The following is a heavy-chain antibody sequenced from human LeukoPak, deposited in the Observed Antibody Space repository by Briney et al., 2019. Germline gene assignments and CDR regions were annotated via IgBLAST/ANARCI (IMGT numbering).Heavy chain of an antibody. Sequence: GPQVKVSCKASGGTFSSYAISWVRQAPGQGLEWMGGIIPMFATANYAQKFQDRVTITADESTSTAYMELSSLRSEDTAVYYCARDVVGSGSYWFYSDYWGQGTLVTVSS. V-gene: IGHV1-69*01. D-gene: IGHD1-26*01. CDR3: ARDVVGSGSYWFYSDY. CDR2: IIPMFATA. J-gene: IGHJ4*02. CDR1: GGTFSSYA.